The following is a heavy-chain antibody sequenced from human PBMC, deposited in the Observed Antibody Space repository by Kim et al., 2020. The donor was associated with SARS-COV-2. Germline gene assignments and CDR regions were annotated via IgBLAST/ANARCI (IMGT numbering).Heavy chain of an antibody. V-gene: IGHV5-51*04. CDR3: ARAPSGTFSPYYFDY. CDR2: IYPGDSDT. CDR1: GYTFSSYW. J-gene: IGHJ4*02. D-gene: IGHD1-26*01. Sequence: GESLKISCKASGYTFSSYWIGWVRQMPGKGLQWMGIIYPGDSDTKYSPSFQGQVTISADWPITTAYLPWSSLKASDTAMYYCARAPSGTFSPYYFDYWRQ.